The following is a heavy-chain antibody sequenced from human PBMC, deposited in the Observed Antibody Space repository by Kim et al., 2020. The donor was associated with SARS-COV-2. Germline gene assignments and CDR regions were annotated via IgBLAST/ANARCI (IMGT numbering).Heavy chain of an antibody. Sequence: GGSLRLSCGASGYSFSSYGLHWVRQAPGKGLEWVAVISNDGSIDHYADSVKGRFTISRDNSKNTLYLQMHNLRPEDTAVYYCANCPPSPTCYWGQGTQV. CDR3: ANCPPSPTCY. CDR1: GYSFSSYG. CDR2: ISNDGSID. V-gene: IGHV3-30*18. J-gene: IGHJ4*02.